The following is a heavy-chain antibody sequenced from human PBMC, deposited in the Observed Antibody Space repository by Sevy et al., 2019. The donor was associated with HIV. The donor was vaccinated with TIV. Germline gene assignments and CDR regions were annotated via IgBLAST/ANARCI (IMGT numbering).Heavy chain of an antibody. Sequence: GGSLRLSCAVSGFSFDSYGMTWVRQAPGKGLEWVSGISGSGTRTYYADSVKGRFIISRDNSKNTLYLQMNSLRSEDKALYSCAKGGGGHYDPDEIGYYFYYYNMDVWGKGTTVTVSS. CDR2: ISGSGTRT. V-gene: IGHV3-23*01. D-gene: IGHD3-22*01. CDR3: AKGGGGHYDPDEIGYYFYYYNMDV. CDR1: GFSFDSYG. J-gene: IGHJ6*03.